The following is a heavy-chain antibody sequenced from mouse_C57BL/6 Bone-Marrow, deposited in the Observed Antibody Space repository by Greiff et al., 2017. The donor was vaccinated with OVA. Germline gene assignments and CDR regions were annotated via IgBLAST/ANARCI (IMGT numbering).Heavy chain of an antibody. J-gene: IGHJ1*03. D-gene: IGHD4-1*02. Sequence: QVTLKVCGPGILQSSQTLSLTCSFSGFSLSTSGMGVSWIRQPSGKGLEWLAHIYWDDDKRYNPSLKSRLTISKDTSRNQVFLKITSVDTADTATYYCARREGANWAYWYFDVWGTGTTVTVSS. CDR3: ARREGANWAYWYFDV. CDR1: GFSLSTSGMG. CDR2: IYWDDDK. V-gene: IGHV8-12*01.